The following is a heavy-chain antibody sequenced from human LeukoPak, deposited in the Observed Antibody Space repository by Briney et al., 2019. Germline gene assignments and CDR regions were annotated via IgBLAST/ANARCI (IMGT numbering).Heavy chain of an antibody. CDR2: ISGSGANR. CDR1: GFTFSSYA. D-gene: IGHD3-10*01. CDR3: AKYNYYGSGSYYNDFDY. J-gene: IGHJ4*02. V-gene: IGHV3-23*01. Sequence: GGSLRLSCAASGFTFSSYAMSWVRQAPGKGLEWVSAISGSGANRYYGDSVKGRFTISRDNSKNTLYLQMNSLRAEDTAVYYCAKYNYYGSGSYYNDFDYWGQGTLVTVS.